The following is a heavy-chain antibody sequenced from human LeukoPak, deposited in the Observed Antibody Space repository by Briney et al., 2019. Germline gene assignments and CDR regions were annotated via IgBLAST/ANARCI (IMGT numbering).Heavy chain of an antibody. CDR1: GFTFSDYY. V-gene: IGHV3-11*06. Sequence: SGGSLSLSCAASGFTFSDYYMSWIRQAPGKGLEWVSYISSSSSYANYADSVKGRFTISRDNAKNSLYLQMNSLRAEDTAVYYCARHSYCTNGVCYTDWFDPWGQGTLVTVSS. D-gene: IGHD2-8*01. CDR2: ISSSSSYA. CDR3: ARHSYCTNGVCYTDWFDP. J-gene: IGHJ5*02.